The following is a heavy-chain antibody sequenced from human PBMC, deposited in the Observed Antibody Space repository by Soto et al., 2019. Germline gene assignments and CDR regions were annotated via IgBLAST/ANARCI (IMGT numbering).Heavy chain of an antibody. CDR2: IRPYNGST. Sequence: ASVKVSCKASGYTFTSYGISWVRQAPGQGLEWMGWIRPYNGSTYYANSVEGRFTISRDNSKNTLYLQMGSLRAEDMAVYYCARGPGYYFDYWGQGTLVTVPS. J-gene: IGHJ4*02. V-gene: IGHV1-18*03. CDR3: ARGPGYYFDY. CDR1: GYTFTSYG.